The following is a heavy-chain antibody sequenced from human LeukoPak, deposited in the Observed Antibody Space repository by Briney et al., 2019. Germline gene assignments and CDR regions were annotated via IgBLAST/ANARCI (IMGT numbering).Heavy chain of an antibody. D-gene: IGHD6-19*01. CDR1: GGSIINHY. CDR2: IYSSGSA. J-gene: IGHJ5*02. V-gene: IGHV4-4*07. Sequence: PAETLSLTCTVSGGSIINHYWSWIRQPAGKGLEWIWRIYSSGSANYSPSLKSRVSMSIDTSNNHFSLNLTSVTAADTALYFCARDVRYASGWSTPESWGQGTLVTVSS. CDR3: ARDVRYASGWSTPES.